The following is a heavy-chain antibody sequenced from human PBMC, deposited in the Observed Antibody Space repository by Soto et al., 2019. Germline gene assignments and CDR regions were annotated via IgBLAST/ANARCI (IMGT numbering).Heavy chain of an antibody. D-gene: IGHD3-10*01. CDR2: FDPEDGET. CDR1: GYTLTELS. J-gene: IGHJ6*02. V-gene: IGHV1-24*01. CDR3: ATVRDYDYYYGMDV. Sequence: ASVKVACKVSGYTLTELSMHWVRQAPGKGLEWMGGFDPEDGETIYAQKFQGRVTMTEDTSTDTAYMELSSLRSEDTAVYYCATVRDYDYYYGMDVWGQGTKVTVS.